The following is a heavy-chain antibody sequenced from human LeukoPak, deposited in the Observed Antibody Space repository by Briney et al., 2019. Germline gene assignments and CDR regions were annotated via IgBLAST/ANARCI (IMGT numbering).Heavy chain of an antibody. J-gene: IGHJ4*02. D-gene: IGHD3-22*01. Sequence: PGGSLRLSCATSGFTFSNYAMSWVRQAPGKGLEWVSAIGSAGVATYYADSVKGRFTISRDNSKNTLYLQMNSLRAEDTAVYYCAKMTMIVVVPDLDWGQGTLVTVSS. CDR3: AKMTMIVVVPDLD. CDR1: GFTFSNYA. V-gene: IGHV3-23*01. CDR2: IGSAGVAT.